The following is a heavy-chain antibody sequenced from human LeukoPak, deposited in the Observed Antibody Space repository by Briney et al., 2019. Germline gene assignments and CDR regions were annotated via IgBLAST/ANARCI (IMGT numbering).Heavy chain of an antibody. J-gene: IGHJ4*02. D-gene: IGHD6-13*01. CDR3: ASRPADTTWYEVFDY. Sequence: SETLSLTCSVSGGSINSHYWSWIRQPPGKRLEWIGYIFNTGNTNYNPSLASRVTMSVDTSRAQFFLRLSPVTAADTAIYYCASRPADTTWYEVFDYWSQGTLVTVSS. V-gene: IGHV4-59*11. CDR1: GGSINSHY. CDR2: IFNTGNT.